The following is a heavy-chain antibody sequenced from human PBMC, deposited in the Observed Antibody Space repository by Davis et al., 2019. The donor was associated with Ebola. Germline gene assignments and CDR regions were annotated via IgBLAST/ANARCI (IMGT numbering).Heavy chain of an antibody. CDR3: ARDLAGMDV. CDR2: IYYSGST. CDR1: GGSISSYY. J-gene: IGHJ6*02. V-gene: IGHV4-59*01. Sequence: SETLSLSCTVSGGSISSYYWSWIRQPPGKGLEWFGYIYYSGSTNYNPSLKSRVTISVDTSKNQFSLKLSSVTAADTAVYYCARDLAGMDVWGQGTTVTVSS.